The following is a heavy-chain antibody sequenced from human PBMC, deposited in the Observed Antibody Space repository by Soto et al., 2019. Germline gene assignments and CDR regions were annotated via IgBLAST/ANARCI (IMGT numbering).Heavy chain of an antibody. Sequence: QVQLVESGGGVVQPGRSLRLSCAVSGFTFSSYGMHWVRQAPGKGLEWVAVIWYDGSNKYYADSVKGRFTISRDDSKNTLYLQLNRLRAEDTAVYYCARETGGPLYGMDVWGQGTTVTVSS. D-gene: IGHD7-27*01. CDR3: ARETGGPLYGMDV. J-gene: IGHJ6*02. CDR2: IWYDGSNK. V-gene: IGHV3-33*01. CDR1: GFTFSSYG.